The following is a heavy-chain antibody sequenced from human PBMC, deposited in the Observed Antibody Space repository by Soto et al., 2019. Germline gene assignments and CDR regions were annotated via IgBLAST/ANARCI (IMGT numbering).Heavy chain of an antibody. CDR1: GGSISRYY. D-gene: IGHD3-10*01. Sequence: ETLSLTCTVSGGSISRYYWNWIRQPPGKGLEWIGYIYYSGSTNYNPSLKSRVTISVDTSKNQFSLKLSSVTAADTAVYYCARDPSSGSYYGWFDPWGQGTLVTVSS. J-gene: IGHJ5*02. CDR3: ARDPSSGSYYGWFDP. CDR2: IYYSGST. V-gene: IGHV4-59*01.